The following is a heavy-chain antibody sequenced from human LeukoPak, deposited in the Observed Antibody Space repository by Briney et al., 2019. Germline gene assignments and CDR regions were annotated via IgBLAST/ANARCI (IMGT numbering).Heavy chain of an antibody. V-gene: IGHV1-2*02. J-gene: IGHJ4*02. CDR3: ASSAVPHYDILTGYTPPNFDY. Sequence: ASVKVSCKASGYTFTGYYMHWVRQAPGQGLEWMGWINPNSGGTNYAQEFQGRVTMTRDTSISTAYMELSRLRSDDTAVYYCASSAVPHYDILTGYTPPNFDYWGQGTLVTVSS. D-gene: IGHD3-9*01. CDR2: INPNSGGT. CDR1: GYTFTGYY.